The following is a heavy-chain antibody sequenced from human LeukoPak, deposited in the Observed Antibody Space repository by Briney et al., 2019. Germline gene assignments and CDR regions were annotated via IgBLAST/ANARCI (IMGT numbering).Heavy chain of an antibody. Sequence: EASVKVSCKASGGTFSSYAISWVRQAPGQGLEWMGRIIPILGIANYAQKFQGRVTITADKSTSTAYMELSSLRSEDTAVYYCARDHHRPSDAFDIWGQGTIVTVSS. V-gene: IGHV1-69*04. CDR3: ARDHHRPSDAFDI. CDR2: IIPILGIA. CDR1: GGTFSSYA. D-gene: IGHD1-14*01. J-gene: IGHJ3*02.